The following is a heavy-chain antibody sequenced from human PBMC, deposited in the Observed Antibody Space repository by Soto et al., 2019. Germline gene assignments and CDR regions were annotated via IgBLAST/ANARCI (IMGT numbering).Heavy chain of an antibody. D-gene: IGHD1-26*01. CDR2: VNEDGSEK. CDR1: GFTFSSYY. CDR3: AKWGGAGSAY. Sequence: EVQLVESGGVLVQPGGSLRLSCAASGFTFSSYYMSWVRQAQGKGLEWVANVNEDGSEKYYVDSVKGRFTVSRDNAKNSLYLQMNSLSAEDTAVYYCAKWGGAGSAYWGQGTLVTVSS. J-gene: IGHJ4*02. V-gene: IGHV3-7*01.